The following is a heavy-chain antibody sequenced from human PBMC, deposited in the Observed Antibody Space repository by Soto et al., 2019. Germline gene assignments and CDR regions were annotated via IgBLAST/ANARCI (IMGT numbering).Heavy chain of an antibody. V-gene: IGHV3-72*01. Sequence: EVQLVASGGGLVQPGGSLRLSCAASGLTFSDRYMDWVRQAPGKGLEWVGRIRKKTNSYTTEYAASVKGRIIISRDDSTNSLYQQMSGLKTEDAAVYYCTTVATVDYYYDCWGQGTLVTVSS. CDR2: IRKKTNSYTT. D-gene: IGHD5-12*01. CDR3: TTVATVDYYYDC. J-gene: IGHJ4*02. CDR1: GLTFSDRY.